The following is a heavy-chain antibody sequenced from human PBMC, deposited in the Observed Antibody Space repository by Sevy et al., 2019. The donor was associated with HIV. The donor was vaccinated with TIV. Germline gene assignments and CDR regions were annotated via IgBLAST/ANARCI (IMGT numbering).Heavy chain of an antibody. J-gene: IGHJ6*02. Sequence: GGSLRLSCAASGFTFSNYWMSWVRQAPGKGLEWVANINQDGSDKYYVDSVKGRFTISRDNAKNSLYLQMNSLRAEDTAVYYCATTYYDFWSGYYTAYYYGMDVWGQGTTVTVSS. CDR2: INQDGSDK. CDR3: ATTYYDFWSGYYTAYYYGMDV. V-gene: IGHV3-7*01. CDR1: GFTFSNYW. D-gene: IGHD3-3*01.